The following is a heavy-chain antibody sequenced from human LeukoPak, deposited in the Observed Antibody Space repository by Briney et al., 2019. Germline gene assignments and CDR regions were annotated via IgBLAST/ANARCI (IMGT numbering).Heavy chain of an antibody. CDR2: INPNSGGT. V-gene: IGHV1-2*02. CDR1: GYTFTSYY. D-gene: IGHD3-10*01. Sequence: GASVKVSCKASGYTFTSYYMHWVRQAPGQGLEWMGWINPNSGGTNYAQKFQGRVTMTRDTSISTAYMELSRLRSDDTAVYYCARANYMVRGVIIYYYYMDVWGKGTTVTISS. J-gene: IGHJ6*03. CDR3: ARANYMVRGVIIYYYYMDV.